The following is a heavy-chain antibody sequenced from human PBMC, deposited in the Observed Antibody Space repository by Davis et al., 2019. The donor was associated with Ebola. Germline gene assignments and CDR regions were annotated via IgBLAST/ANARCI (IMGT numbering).Heavy chain of an antibody. CDR3: ARTSIVGTTTTASDI. CDR2: ISSYNGIT. CDR1: GYSFNHYV. D-gene: IGHD1-26*01. Sequence: ASVQVSCKASGYSFNHYVISWVRQAPRHGLEWMGWISSYNGITNYAQKVQGRVTMTTDTSTGTAYLDLRSLRSDDTAVYFCARTSIVGTTTTASDIWGQGTLVTVSS. J-gene: IGHJ3*02. V-gene: IGHV1-18*01.